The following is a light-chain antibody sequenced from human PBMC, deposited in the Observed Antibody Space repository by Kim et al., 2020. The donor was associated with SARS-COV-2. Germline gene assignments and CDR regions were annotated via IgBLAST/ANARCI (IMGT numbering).Light chain of an antibody. CDR3: KQRSNWPIT. CDR2: DAS. CDR1: QSVSNY. Sequence: LSPGERATLSCRASQSVSNYLGWYQQKPGQAPRLLIYDASNRATGIPARFSGSGSGTDFTLTISSLEPEDFAVYYCKQRSNWPITYGQGTRLEIK. V-gene: IGKV3-11*01. J-gene: IGKJ5*01.